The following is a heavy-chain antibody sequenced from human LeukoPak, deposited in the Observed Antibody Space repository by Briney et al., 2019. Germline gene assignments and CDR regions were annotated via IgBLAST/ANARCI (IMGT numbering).Heavy chain of an antibody. CDR3: ARDVSVPAAIRYYYYAMDV. CDR2: ISSYNGNT. Sequence: ASVKVSCKASGYAFTSYGISWVRQVPGQGLEWMGWISSYNGNTSYAHKFQGGVTMTTDTSTSTAYMELRSLRSDDTAVYYCARDVSVPAAIRYYYYAMDVWGQGTTVTVSS. CDR1: GYAFTSYG. J-gene: IGHJ6*02. D-gene: IGHD2-2*01. V-gene: IGHV1-18*01.